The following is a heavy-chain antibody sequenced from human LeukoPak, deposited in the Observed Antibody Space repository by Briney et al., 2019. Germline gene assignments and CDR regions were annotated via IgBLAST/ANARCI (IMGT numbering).Heavy chain of an antibody. V-gene: IGHV3-21*01. CDR2: ISSSSSYI. J-gene: IGHJ6*04. D-gene: IGHD6-13*01. CDR1: GFTFSSYS. Sequence: GGSLRLSCAASGFTFSSYSMNWVRQAPGKGLEWVSSISSSSSYIYYADSVKGRFTISRDNAKNSLYLQMNSLRAEDTVVYYCARGLFSAAGTGDVWGKGTTVTVSS. CDR3: ARGLFSAAGTGDV.